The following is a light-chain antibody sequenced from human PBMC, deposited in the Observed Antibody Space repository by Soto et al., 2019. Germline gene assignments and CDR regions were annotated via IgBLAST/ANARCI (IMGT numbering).Light chain of an antibody. V-gene: IGKV1-6*01. CDR3: LQDYTYPLT. CDR2: AAS. Sequence: ATQMTQSPSSLSASVGDRVTITCRASQGIRNDLGWYQQKPGKAPKLLIYAASIFKRGVPSRFSGSGSGTDFTLTITSLQPEDFATYDCLQDYTYPLTFGGGTKVEIK. J-gene: IGKJ4*01. CDR1: QGIRND.